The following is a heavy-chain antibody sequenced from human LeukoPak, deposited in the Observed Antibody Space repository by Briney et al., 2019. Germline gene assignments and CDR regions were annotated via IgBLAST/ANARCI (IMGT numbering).Heavy chain of an antibody. CDR2: ISGSGGST. CDR1: GFTFSSYA. CDR3: AKTKPDYGGNSFKALYYFDY. D-gene: IGHD4-23*01. J-gene: IGHJ4*02. V-gene: IGHV3-23*01. Sequence: GGSLRLSCAASGFTFSSYAMSWVRQAPGKGLEWVSAISGSGGSTYYADSVKGRFTISRDNSKNTLYLQMNSLRAEDTAVYYCAKTKPDYGGNSFKALYYFDYWGQGTLVTASS.